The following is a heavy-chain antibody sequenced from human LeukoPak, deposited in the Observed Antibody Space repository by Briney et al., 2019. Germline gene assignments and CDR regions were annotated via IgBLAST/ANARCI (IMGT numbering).Heavy chain of an antibody. D-gene: IGHD2-15*01. CDR3: ARRIRIVVVRFDP. CDR2: INHSGST. V-gene: IGHV4-34*01. CDR1: GGSFSGYY. J-gene: IGHJ5*02. Sequence: SETLSLTCAVYGGSFSGYYWSWIRQPPGKGLEWIGEINHSGSTNYNPSLKSRVTISVDTSKNQFSLKLSSVTAADTAVYYCARRIRIVVVRFDPWGQGTLVTVSS.